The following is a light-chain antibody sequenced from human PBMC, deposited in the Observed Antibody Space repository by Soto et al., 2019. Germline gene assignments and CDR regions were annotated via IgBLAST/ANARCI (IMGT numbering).Light chain of an antibody. CDR3: GTWDTGLSGGV. CDR1: TSNIGSNY. CDR2: DSD. V-gene: IGLV1-51*01. J-gene: IGLJ3*02. Sequence: QSALTQPPSVSAAPGQKVTISCSGSTSNIGSNYVSWYQHVPGTPPKLLIYDSDQRPSGVPDRFSGSKSGTSATLAISGLQTGDEADYYCGTWDTGLSGGVFGGGTKLTVL.